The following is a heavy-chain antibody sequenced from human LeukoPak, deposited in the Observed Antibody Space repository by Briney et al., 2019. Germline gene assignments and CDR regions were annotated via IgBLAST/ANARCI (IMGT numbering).Heavy chain of an antibody. D-gene: IGHD6-13*01. CDR1: GYTFTGYY. CDR3: ARARGSNWYGDCFDP. J-gene: IGHJ5*02. CDR2: INPSGGCT. Sequence: ASVKVSCKASGYTFTGYYMHWVRQAPGQGLEWMGLINPSGGCTSYAQRFQGRVTMTRDTSTSTVYMELSSLRSEDTAVYYCARARGSNWYGDCFDPWGQGTLVTVSS. V-gene: IGHV1-46*01.